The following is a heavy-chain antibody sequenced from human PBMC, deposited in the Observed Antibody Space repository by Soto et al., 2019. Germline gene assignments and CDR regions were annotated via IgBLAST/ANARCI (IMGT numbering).Heavy chain of an antibody. D-gene: IGHD1-1*01. V-gene: IGHV4-34*01. J-gene: IGHJ6*02. CDR3: ARVGNYYYYYGMDV. CDR2: INHSGST. Sequence: SETLSLTXAVYGGSFSGYDWSWIRQPPGKGLEWIGEINHSGSTNYNPSLKSRVTISVDTSKNQFSLKLSSVTAADTAVYYCARVGNYYYYYGMDVWGQGTTVTVSS. CDR1: GGSFSGYD.